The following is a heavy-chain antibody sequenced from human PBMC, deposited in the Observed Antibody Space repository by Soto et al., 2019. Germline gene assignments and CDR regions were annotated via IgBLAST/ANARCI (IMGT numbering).Heavy chain of an antibody. J-gene: IGHJ4*02. Sequence: QVQLVQSGAEVRKPGSSVKVSCKASGGTFSRHAISWVRQAPGQGLEWMGGIIPIFGTANHAQKFQGRVTIMADESTSTVCMELSSLRSEDTAMYYCARGWGYDSNDYYYAYWGQGTLVIVSS. CDR1: GGTFSRHA. D-gene: IGHD3-22*01. V-gene: IGHV1-69*01. CDR3: ARGWGYDSNDYYYAY. CDR2: IIPIFGTA.